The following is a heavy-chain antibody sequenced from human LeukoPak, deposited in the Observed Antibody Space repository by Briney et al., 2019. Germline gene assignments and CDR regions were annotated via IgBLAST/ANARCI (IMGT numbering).Heavy chain of an antibody. CDR3: AHSSGYAYGLDY. J-gene: IGHJ4*02. D-gene: IGHD5-18*01. CDR2: ISGSGGST. Sequence: GGSLRLSCAASGFTFSSYAMSWVRQAPGKGLEWVSAISGSGGSTYYADSVKGRFTISRDNAKNSLYLQMNSLRADDTALYYCAHSSGYAYGLDYWGQGTLVTVSS. V-gene: IGHV3-23*01. CDR1: GFTFSSYA.